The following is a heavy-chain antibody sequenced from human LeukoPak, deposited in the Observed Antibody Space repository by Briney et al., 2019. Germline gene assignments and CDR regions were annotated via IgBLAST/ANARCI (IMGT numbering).Heavy chain of an antibody. V-gene: IGHV1-8*01. J-gene: IGHJ6*03. CDR3: ARVDSSSWYHYYMDV. D-gene: IGHD6-13*01. Sequence: VASVKVSCKASGYTFTSYDINWVRQATGQGLEWMGWMNPNSGNTGYAQKIQGRVTMTRNTSISTAYMELSSLRSEDTAVYYCARVDSSSWYHYYMDVWGKGTTVTVSS. CDR1: GYTFTSYD. CDR2: MNPNSGNT.